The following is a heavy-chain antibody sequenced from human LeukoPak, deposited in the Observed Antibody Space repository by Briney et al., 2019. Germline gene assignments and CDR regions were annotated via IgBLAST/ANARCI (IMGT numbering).Heavy chain of an antibody. D-gene: IGHD3-10*01. CDR3: ARDRMLPGGVDY. J-gene: IGHJ4*02. CDR1: GGSISSSNW. V-gene: IGHV4-4*02. Sequence: SETLSLTCAVSGGSISSSNWWSWVRQPPGKGLEWIGSIYYSGSTYYNPSLKSRVTISVDTSKNQFSLKLSSVTAADTAVYYCARDRMLPGGVDYWGQGTLVTVSS. CDR2: IYYSGST.